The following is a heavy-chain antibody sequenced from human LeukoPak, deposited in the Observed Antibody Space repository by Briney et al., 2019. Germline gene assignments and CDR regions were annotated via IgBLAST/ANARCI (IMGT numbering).Heavy chain of an antibody. D-gene: IGHD6-13*01. CDR3: ARSLYSSSRGWFDP. CDR2: IYPGDSDT. Sequence: GESLKISCKGSGSRFTSYWIGWVRQMPGKGLEWMGIIYPGDSDTRYSPSFQGQVTISADKSISTAYLQWSSLKASDTAMYYCARSLYSSSRGWFDPWGQGTLVTVSS. CDR1: GSRFTSYW. V-gene: IGHV5-51*01. J-gene: IGHJ5*02.